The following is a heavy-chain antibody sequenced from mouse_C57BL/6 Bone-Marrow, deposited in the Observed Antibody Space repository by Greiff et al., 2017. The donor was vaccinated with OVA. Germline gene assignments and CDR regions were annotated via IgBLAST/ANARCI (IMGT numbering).Heavy chain of an antibody. V-gene: IGHV1-83*01. Sequence: VQLQESGPELVKPGASVKMSCKASGYTFTDYYMHWVKQKPGKGLEWIGEIYPGSGNTYYNEKFKGKATLTADTSSSTAYMQLSSLTSEDSAVYICARISGYDAMDYWGQGTSVTVSS. CDR3: RISGYDAMDY. CDR1: YTFTDYYM. CDR2: YPGSGNTY. D-gene: IGHD3-2*02. J-gene: IGHJ4*01.